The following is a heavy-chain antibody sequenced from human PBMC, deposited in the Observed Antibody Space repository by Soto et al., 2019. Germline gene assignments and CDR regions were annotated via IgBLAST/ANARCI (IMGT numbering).Heavy chain of an antibody. CDR3: ARSDPQLWDLDY. J-gene: IGHJ4*02. V-gene: IGHV2-26*01. CDR1: GFSLSNGRKG. Sequence: SGPTLVNPTETLTLTCSVSGFSLSNGRKGVSWIRQPPGKALEWLAHIFSNGEKFYSPSLKTRLTISKDTSKSQVVLTMSNVDPVDTGTYYCARSDPQLWDLDYWGQGTLVTVSS. CDR2: IFSNGEK. D-gene: IGHD5-18*01.